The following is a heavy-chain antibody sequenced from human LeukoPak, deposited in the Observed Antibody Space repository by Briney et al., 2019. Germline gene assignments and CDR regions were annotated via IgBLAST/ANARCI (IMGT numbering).Heavy chain of an antibody. J-gene: IGHJ4*02. CDR3: ARDKSGTTQGDSDY. CDR2: INPNSGGT. Sequence: ASVKVSCKASGYTFTGYYMHWVRQAPGQGLEWMGWINPNSGGTNYAQKFQGRVTMTRDTSISTAYMVLSRLRSDDTAVYYCARDKSGTTQGDSDYWGQGTLVTVSS. V-gene: IGHV1-2*02. CDR1: GYTFTGYY. D-gene: IGHD1-1*01.